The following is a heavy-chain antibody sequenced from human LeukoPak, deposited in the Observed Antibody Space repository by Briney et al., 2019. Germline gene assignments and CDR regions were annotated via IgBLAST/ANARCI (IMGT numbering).Heavy chain of an antibody. CDR3: ARITGY. V-gene: IGHV4-34*01. Sequence: SETLSLTCAVYGGSFSGYYWSWIRQPPGKGLEWIGEINHSGSTNYNPSLKSRVTISVDTSKNQFSLKLSSVTAADTAVYYCARITGYWGQGTLVTVSS. CDR2: INHSGST. J-gene: IGHJ4*02. CDR1: GGSFSGYY. D-gene: IGHD1-14*01.